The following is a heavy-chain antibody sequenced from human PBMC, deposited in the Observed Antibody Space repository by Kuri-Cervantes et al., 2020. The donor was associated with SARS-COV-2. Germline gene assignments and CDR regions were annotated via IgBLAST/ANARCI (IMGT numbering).Heavy chain of an antibody. D-gene: IGHD4-11*01. Sequence: ESLKISCTVSGGSISSSSYYWGWIRQPPGKGLEWIGSIYYSGSTYYNPSLKSRVTISVDTSKNQFSLKLSSVTAADTAVYYCARLTTSYFVYWGQGTLVTVSS. CDR2: IYYSGST. CDR3: ARLTTSYFVY. CDR1: GGSISSSSYY. V-gene: IGHV4-39*01. J-gene: IGHJ4*02.